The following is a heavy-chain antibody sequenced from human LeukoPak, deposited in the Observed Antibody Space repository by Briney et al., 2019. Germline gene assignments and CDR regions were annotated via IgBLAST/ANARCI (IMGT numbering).Heavy chain of an antibody. Sequence: PGGSLRLPCAASGFTFSSYSMNWVRQAPGKGLEWVSYISSSSSTIYYADSVKGRFTISRDNAKNSLYLQMNSLRAEDTAVYYCARDKWLVPFDYWGQGTLVTVSS. J-gene: IGHJ4*02. CDR2: ISSSSSTI. CDR3: ARDKWLVPFDY. CDR1: GFTFSSYS. V-gene: IGHV3-48*01. D-gene: IGHD6-19*01.